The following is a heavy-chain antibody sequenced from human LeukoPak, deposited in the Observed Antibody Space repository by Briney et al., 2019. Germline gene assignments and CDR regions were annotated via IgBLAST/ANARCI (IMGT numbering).Heavy chain of an antibody. CDR2: IYYSGST. J-gene: IGHJ3*02. CDR3: ARGPPGKENAFDI. D-gene: IGHD2-2*01. Sequence: LPETLSLTCTVSGGSISSYYWSWLRQPAGKGLEWIGYIYYSGSTNYNPSLKSRVTISVDTSKNQFSLNLSSVTAADTAVYYCARGPPGKENAFDIWGQGTMVTVSS. CDR1: GGSISSYY. V-gene: IGHV4-59*01.